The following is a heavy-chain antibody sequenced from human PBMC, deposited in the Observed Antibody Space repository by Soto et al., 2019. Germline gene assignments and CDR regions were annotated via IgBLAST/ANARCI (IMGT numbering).Heavy chain of an antibody. CDR1: GGPFCRYY. V-gene: IGHV4-34*01. D-gene: IGHD6-19*01. CDR3: AIGRHGYSSCWNYFGY. CDR2: INHSVST. Sequence: PSETLSLTCALDGGPFCRYYWSWIGQPPGKGLEWTGEINHSVSTNYNPSLKSRVTISVDTPKNQISLKLSSVNAAEPAAYSCAIGRHGYSSCWNYFGYCRQLTMVTACS. J-gene: IGHJ4*02.